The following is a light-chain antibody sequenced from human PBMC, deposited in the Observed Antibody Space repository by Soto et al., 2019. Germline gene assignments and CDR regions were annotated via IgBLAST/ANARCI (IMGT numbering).Light chain of an antibody. CDR2: DAS. CDR1: QSIFTY. J-gene: IGKJ1*01. Sequence: DIQMTQSPSSLSASVGDRVTITCRASQSIFTYLNWYHQQPGKVPNLLXSDASSXXSGVPSRFRGSGSGTEFTLTISSLQPDDSATYYCQQYDTFSGTFGPGIKVDIK. V-gene: IGKV1-39*01. CDR3: QQYDTFSGT.